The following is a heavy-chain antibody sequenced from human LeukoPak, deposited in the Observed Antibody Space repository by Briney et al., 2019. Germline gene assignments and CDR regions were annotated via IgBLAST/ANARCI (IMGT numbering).Heavy chain of an antibody. J-gene: IGHJ6*02. V-gene: IGHV4-59*01. CDR3: ARDRMVRGVYGLHYYGMDV. CDR1: VGSISSYY. D-gene: IGHD3-10*01. Sequence: SETLSLTCTVSVGSISSYYWSWIRQPPGKGLEWIGYIYYSGSTNYNPSLKSRVTISVDTSKNQFSLKLSSVTAADTAVYYCARDRMVRGVYGLHYYGMDVWGQGTTVTVSS. CDR2: IYYSGST.